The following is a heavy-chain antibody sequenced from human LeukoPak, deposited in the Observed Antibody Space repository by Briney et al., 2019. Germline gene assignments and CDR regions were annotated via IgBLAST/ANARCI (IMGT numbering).Heavy chain of an antibody. CDR3: AMGVYSSGYYPYYYYYGMDV. CDR1: GGSISSSNW. CDR2: IYYSGST. J-gene: IGHJ6*02. Sequence: PSETLSLTCAVSGGSISSSNWWSWVRQPPGKGLEWIGYIYYSGSTYYNPSLKSRVTISVDTSKNQFSLKLSSVTAADTAVYYCAMGVYSSGYYPYYYYYGMDVWGQGTTVTVSS. D-gene: IGHD3-22*01. V-gene: IGHV4-30-4*01.